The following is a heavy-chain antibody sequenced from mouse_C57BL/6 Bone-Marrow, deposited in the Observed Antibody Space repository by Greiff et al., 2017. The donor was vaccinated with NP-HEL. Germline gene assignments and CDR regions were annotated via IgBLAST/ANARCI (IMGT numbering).Heavy chain of an antibody. V-gene: IGHV1-80*01. CDR3: ARGAY. J-gene: IGHJ3*01. CDR2: IYPGDGDT. CDR1: GYEFSNYW. Sequence: VQLQESGAELVKPGASVKISCKASGYEFSNYWMNWVKQRPRKGLEWIGQIYPGDGDTNYNGKFKDKATLTADKSSSTAYMQLSRLTSEDSAVYFCARGAYWGQGTLVTVSA.